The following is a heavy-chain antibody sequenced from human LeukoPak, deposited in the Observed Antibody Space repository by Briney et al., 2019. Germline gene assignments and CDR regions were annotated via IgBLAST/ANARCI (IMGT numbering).Heavy chain of an antibody. J-gene: IGHJ4*02. CDR3: ARAGNMGSGWYRDY. CDR1: GGSFSGYY. V-gene: IGHV4-34*01. Sequence: SETLSLTCAVYGGSFSGYYWSWIRQPPGKGLEWIGEINHSGSTNYNPSLKSRVTISVDTSKNQFSLELSSVTAADTAVYYCARAGNMGSGWYRDYWGQGTLVTVSS. CDR2: INHSGST. D-gene: IGHD6-19*01.